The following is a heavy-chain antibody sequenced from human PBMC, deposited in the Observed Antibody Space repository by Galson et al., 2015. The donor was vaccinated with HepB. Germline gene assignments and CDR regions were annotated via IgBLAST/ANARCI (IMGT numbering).Heavy chain of an antibody. V-gene: IGHV1-69*13. Sequence: SVKVSCKASGGTFSSYAISWVRQAPGQGLEWMGGIIPIFGTANYAQKFQGRVTITADESTSTAYMELSSLRSEDTAVYYCASFTAAGPIHHDAFDIWGQGTMVTVSS. CDR3: ASFTAAGPIHHDAFDI. CDR2: IIPIFGTA. D-gene: IGHD6-13*01. CDR1: GGTFSSYA. J-gene: IGHJ3*02.